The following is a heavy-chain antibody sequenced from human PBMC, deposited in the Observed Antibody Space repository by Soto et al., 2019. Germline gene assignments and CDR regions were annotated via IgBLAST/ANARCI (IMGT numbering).Heavy chain of an antibody. Sequence: GSSVKGSCKASGGTFSSYAISWVRQAPGQGLEWMGGIIPIFGTANYAQKFQGRVTITADKSTSTDYMELSSMRSEDTAVYYCARLQQLHYYYYGMDVWGQGTTVTVSS. CDR3: ARLQQLHYYYYGMDV. CDR2: IIPIFGTA. D-gene: IGHD6-13*01. CDR1: GGTFSSYA. V-gene: IGHV1-69*06. J-gene: IGHJ6*02.